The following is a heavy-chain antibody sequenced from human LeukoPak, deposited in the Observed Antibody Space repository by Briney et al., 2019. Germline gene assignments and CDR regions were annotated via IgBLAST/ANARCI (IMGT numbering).Heavy chain of an antibody. CDR3: ARDRRVTMVRGVIPYDAFDI. J-gene: IGHJ3*02. CDR2: IKQDGSEK. D-gene: IGHD3-10*01. Sequence: GGSLRLSCAASGFTFSSYWMSWVRQAPGKGLEWVANIKQDGSEKYYVDSVKGRFTISRDNSKNTLYLQMNSLRAEDTAVYYCARDRRVTMVRGVIPYDAFDIWGQGTMVTVSS. V-gene: IGHV3-7*01. CDR1: GFTFSSYW.